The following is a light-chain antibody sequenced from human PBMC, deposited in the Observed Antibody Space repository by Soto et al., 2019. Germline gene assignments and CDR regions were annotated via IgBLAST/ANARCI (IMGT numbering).Light chain of an antibody. V-gene: IGKV1-12*01. J-gene: IGKJ5*01. CDR2: AAS. CDR1: QGIRSW. Sequence: DIQMTQSPSSVSASVGDRVTITCRASQGIRSWLAWYQQKPGTAPKLLIYAASTLQSGVPSRSSGSGSGTDFTLTISSLQPDDFATYYCQQANSFPITFGQGTRLEIK. CDR3: QQANSFPIT.